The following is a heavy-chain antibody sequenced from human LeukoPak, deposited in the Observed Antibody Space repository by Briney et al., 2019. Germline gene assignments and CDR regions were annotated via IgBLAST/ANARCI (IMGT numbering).Heavy chain of an antibody. V-gene: IGHV3-30-3*01. Sequence: GRSLRLSCAASGFTFSSYAMHWVRQAPGKGLEWVAVISYDGSNKYYADSVKGRFTISRDNSKNTLYLQMNSLRAEDTAVYYCARSRNVLLWFGEPIAPDYWGQGTLVTVSS. J-gene: IGHJ4*02. D-gene: IGHD3-10*01. CDR1: GFTFSSYA. CDR2: ISYDGSNK. CDR3: ARSRNVLLWFGEPIAPDY.